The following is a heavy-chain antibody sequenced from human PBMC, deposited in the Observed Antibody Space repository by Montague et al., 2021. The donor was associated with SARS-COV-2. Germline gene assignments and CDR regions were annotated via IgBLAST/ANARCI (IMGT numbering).Heavy chain of an antibody. V-gene: IGHV4-59*08. J-gene: IGHJ5*02. D-gene: IGHD2-8*02. Sequence: SETLSLTCAVDLHSVVVESRRRSEEHTSELQSSKGFVCCRLSDNYNPSLKSRVTISVDTSKNQFSLKLSSVTAADTAVYYCARHHPVGGVRPWGQGTLVTVSS. CDR2: VCCRLSD. CDR3: ARHHPVGGVRP. CDR1: LHSVVVES.